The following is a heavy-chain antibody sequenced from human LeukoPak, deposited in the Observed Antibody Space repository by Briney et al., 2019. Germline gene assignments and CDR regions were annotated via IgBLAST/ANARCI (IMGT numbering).Heavy chain of an antibody. J-gene: IGHJ6*03. V-gene: IGHV3-48*01. CDR3: ARGSYYKDV. Sequence: GGSLRLSCSASEFTFSSFGMNWVRQAPGKGLEWVSYISSSSSTIYYADSVKGRFTISRDNAKNSLFLQMNSLRAEDTAVYYCARGSYYKDVWGKGTTVTVAS. CDR2: ISSSSSTI. CDR1: EFTFSSFG.